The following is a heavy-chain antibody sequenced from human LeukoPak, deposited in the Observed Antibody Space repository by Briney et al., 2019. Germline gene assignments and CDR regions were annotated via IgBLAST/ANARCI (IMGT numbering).Heavy chain of an antibody. J-gene: IGHJ4*02. CDR1: GFTFSSYS. Sequence: GGSLRLSCAASGFTFSSYSMNWVRQAPGKGLEWVSSISSSSSYIYYADSVKGRFTISRDNAKNSLYLQMNSLRAEDTAVYYCARAGAYGDYLDYWGQGTLVTVSS. V-gene: IGHV3-21*01. CDR2: ISSSSSYI. D-gene: IGHD4-17*01. CDR3: ARAGAYGDYLDY.